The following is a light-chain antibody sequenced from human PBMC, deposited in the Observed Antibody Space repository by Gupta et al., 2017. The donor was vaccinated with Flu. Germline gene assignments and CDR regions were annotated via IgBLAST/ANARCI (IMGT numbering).Light chain of an antibody. V-gene: IGKV1-9*01. Sequence: DIQLTQSPSFLSASVGDRVTITCRTSQDIRSYLAWYQQKPGKAPKLLIYAASTLQSGIPARFSGSGSGTXFTLTIXSRQPEDFATYYCQQRSNSPITFGXGTKVDIK. CDR3: QQRSNSPIT. J-gene: IGKJ3*01. CDR2: AAS. CDR1: QDIRSY.